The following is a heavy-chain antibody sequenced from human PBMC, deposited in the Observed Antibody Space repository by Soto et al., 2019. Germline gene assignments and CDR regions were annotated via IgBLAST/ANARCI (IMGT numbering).Heavy chain of an antibody. J-gene: IGHJ6*02. CDR1: GGTFSSYS. Sequence: QVQLVQSGAEVKKSGSPVKVSCTASGGTFSSYSINWVRQAPGQGLEWMGGVIPIFGKPTYAQKFQGRLTITADKSTSTAYMELTSLRYYDPAVYYCARERSYYYAMDVWGQGTTVTVSS. CDR3: ARERSYYYAMDV. CDR2: VIPIFGKP. V-gene: IGHV1-69*06.